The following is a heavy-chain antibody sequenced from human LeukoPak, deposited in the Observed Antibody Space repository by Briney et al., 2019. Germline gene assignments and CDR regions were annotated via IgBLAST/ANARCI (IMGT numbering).Heavy chain of an antibody. D-gene: IGHD2-2*01. CDR1: GFTVSSNY. V-gene: IGHV3-66*01. Sequence: GGSLRLSCAASGFTVSSNYMSWVRQAPGKGLEWVSVIYSGGSTYYADSVKGRFTISRDNSKNTLYLQMNSLRAEDTAVYYCAKRGGSTTTWFDYWGQGTVVTVSS. J-gene: IGHJ4*02. CDR2: IYSGGST. CDR3: AKRGGSTTTWFDY.